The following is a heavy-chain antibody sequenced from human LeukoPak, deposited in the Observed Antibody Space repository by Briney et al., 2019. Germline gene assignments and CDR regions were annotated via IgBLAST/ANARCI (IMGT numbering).Heavy chain of an antibody. D-gene: IGHD3-9*01. J-gene: IGHJ5*02. Sequence: ASVKVSCKASGGTFSSYAISWVRQAPGQGLEWMGRIIPILGIANYAQKFQGRVTITADKSTSTAYMELSSLRSEDTAVYYCASNRRAGSQYYDILTGYPYNWFDPWGQGTLVTVSS. V-gene: IGHV1-69*04. CDR3: ASNRRAGSQYYDILTGYPYNWFDP. CDR2: IIPILGIA. CDR1: GGTFSSYA.